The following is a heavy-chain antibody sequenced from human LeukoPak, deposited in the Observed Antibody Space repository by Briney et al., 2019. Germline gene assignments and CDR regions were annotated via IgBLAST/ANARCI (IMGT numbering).Heavy chain of an antibody. CDR3: ASATYYYGSGSNNWFDP. Sequence: GSLRLSCAASGFTFSSYAMSWVRQAPGKGLEWVGTIYYSGSTYYNPSLKSRVTISVDTSKNQFSLRLSSVTATDTAVYYCASATYYYGSGSNNWFDPWGQGTLVTVSS. CDR2: IYYSGST. J-gene: IGHJ5*02. D-gene: IGHD3-10*01. CDR1: GFTFSSYA. V-gene: IGHV4-39*01.